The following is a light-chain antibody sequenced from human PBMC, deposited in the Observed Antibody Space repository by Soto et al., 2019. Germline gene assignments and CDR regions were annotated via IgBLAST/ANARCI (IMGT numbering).Light chain of an antibody. CDR1: QDISNY. CDR2: DAS. Sequence: DIQMTQSPSSLSASVGDRVTITCQASQDISNYLNWYQQKPGKAPKLLIYDASNLETGVPSRFSGSGSGTDFTFTISSLQHEDIATYYCQQYDNLPRTFGQGTQVEIK. CDR3: QQYDNLPRT. J-gene: IGKJ1*01. V-gene: IGKV1-33*01.